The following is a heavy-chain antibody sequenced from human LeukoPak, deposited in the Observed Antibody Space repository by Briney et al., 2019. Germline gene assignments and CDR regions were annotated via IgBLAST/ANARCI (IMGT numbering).Heavy chain of an antibody. CDR2: ISYDGSNK. Sequence: GRSLRLSCAASGFTFSSYGMHWVRQAPGKGLEWVAVISYDGSNKYYADSVKGRFTISRDNSKNTLYLQMNSLGAEDTAVYYCANLQGDAFDIWGQGTMVTVSS. CDR1: GFTFSSYG. J-gene: IGHJ3*02. CDR3: ANLQGDAFDI. V-gene: IGHV3-30*18. D-gene: IGHD4-11*01.